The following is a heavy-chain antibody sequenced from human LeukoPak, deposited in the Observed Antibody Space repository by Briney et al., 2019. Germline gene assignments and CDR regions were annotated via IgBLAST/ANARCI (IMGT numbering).Heavy chain of an antibody. CDR2: IYPGDSDT. CDR3: ARPPTAYGDYAFDI. D-gene: IGHD4-17*01. Sequence: GESLEISCKGSGYSFTSYWIGWVRQMPGKGLEWMGIIYPGDSDTRYSPSFQGQVIISADKSISTAYLQWSSLKASDTAMYYCARPPTAYGDYAFDIWGQGTMVTVSS. CDR1: GYSFTSYW. V-gene: IGHV5-51*01. J-gene: IGHJ3*02.